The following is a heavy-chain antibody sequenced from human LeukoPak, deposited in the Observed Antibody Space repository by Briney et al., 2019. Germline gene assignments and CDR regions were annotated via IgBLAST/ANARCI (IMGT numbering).Heavy chain of an antibody. Sequence: GGSLRLSCAASGLTVSSNYMSWVRQAPGKGLEWVSVIYSGGSTNYADSVKGRFTISRDNAKNTLYLQMNSLRAEDTAVYYCAKDHYVSGRYDAFDIWGQGTMVTVSS. D-gene: IGHD3-10*01. V-gene: IGHV3-53*01. CDR1: GLTVSSNY. CDR3: AKDHYVSGRYDAFDI. CDR2: IYSGGST. J-gene: IGHJ3*02.